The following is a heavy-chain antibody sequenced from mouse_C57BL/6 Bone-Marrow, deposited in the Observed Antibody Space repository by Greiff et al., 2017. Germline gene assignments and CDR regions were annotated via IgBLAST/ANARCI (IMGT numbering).Heavy chain of an antibody. CDR2: IWSGGST. CDR1: GFSLTSYG. V-gene: IGHV2-2*01. J-gene: IGHJ4*01. Sequence: VQRVESGPGLVQPSQSLSITCTVSGFSLTSYGVHWVRQSPGKGLEWLGVIWSGGSTDYNAAFISRLSISKDNSKSQVFFKMNSLQADDTAIYYCARNCLLYYYAMDYWGQGTSVTVSS. CDR3: ARNCLLYYYAMDY. D-gene: IGHD6-1*01.